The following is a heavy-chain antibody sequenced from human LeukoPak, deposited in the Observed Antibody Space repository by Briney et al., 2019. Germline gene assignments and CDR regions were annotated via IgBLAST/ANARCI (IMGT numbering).Heavy chain of an antibody. Sequence: SVKVSCKASGGTFSSYAISWVRQAPGQGLEWMGGIIPIFGTANYAQKFQGRVTITTDESTSTAYMELSSLRSEDTAVYYCAREMPPAYYYDSSGYYHGAFDIWGQGTMVTVSS. CDR3: AREMPPAYYYDSSGYYHGAFDI. CDR1: GGTFSSYA. CDR2: IIPIFGTA. V-gene: IGHV1-69*05. J-gene: IGHJ3*02. D-gene: IGHD3-22*01.